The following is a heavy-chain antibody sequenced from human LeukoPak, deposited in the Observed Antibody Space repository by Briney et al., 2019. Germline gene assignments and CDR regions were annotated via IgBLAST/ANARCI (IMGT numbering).Heavy chain of an antibody. Sequence: ASVKVSCKASGYTFTSYGISWVRQAPGQGLEWMGWISAYNGNTNYAQKLQGRVTMTTDTSTSTAYMELRSLRSDDTAVYYCARDRVRLAALNRGASGYWGQGTLVTVSS. V-gene: IGHV1-18*01. D-gene: IGHD6-13*01. CDR2: ISAYNGNT. CDR1: GYTFTSYG. J-gene: IGHJ4*02. CDR3: ARDRVRLAALNRGASGY.